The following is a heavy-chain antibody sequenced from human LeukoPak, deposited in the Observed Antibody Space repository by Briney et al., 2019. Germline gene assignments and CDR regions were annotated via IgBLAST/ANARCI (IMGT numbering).Heavy chain of an antibody. J-gene: IGHJ4*02. CDR1: GFAFSNYW. CDR3: ASDREYYYGSGSFDY. D-gene: IGHD3-10*01. V-gene: IGHV3-7*04. Sequence: GGSLRLSCEVSGFAFSNYWMSWVRQAPGKGLEWVANINQDGSEKYYVDSVKGRFTISRDNAKNSLYLQMNSLRAEDTAVYYCASDREYYYGSGSFDYWGQGTLVTVSS. CDR2: INQDGSEK.